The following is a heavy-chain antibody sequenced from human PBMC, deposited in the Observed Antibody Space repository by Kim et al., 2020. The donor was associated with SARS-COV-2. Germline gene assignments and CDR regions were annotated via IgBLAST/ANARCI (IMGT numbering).Heavy chain of an antibody. D-gene: IGHD6-6*01. J-gene: IGHJ4*02. Sequence: AWIGSIYFSGGHSYTPPLKSRVTISVDTSKNQFSLKLSSVTAADTAVYYCARHLRAGFIAARPFYFDYWGQGTLVTVSS. V-gene: IGHV4-39*01. CDR2: IYFSGGH. CDR3: ARHLRAGFIAARPFYFDY.